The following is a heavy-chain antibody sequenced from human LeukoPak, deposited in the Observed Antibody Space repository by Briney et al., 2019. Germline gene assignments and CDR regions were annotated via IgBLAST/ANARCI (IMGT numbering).Heavy chain of an antibody. V-gene: IGHV4-59*01. Sequence: SETLSLTCTVSGDSISSYYWSWIRQPPGKGLEWIGYVYYSGSTNYNPSLKSRVAMSVDTSKDQFSLKLSSVTAADTAVYYCARHDYGDYVYFDYWGQGTLVTVSS. J-gene: IGHJ4*02. CDR3: ARHDYGDYVYFDY. D-gene: IGHD4-17*01. CDR2: VYYSGST. CDR1: GDSISSYY.